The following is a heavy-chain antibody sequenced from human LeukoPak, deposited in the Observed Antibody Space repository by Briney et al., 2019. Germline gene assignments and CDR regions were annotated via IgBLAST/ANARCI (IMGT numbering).Heavy chain of an antibody. J-gene: IGHJ4*02. D-gene: IGHD4-23*01. CDR2: IRYDGSNK. CDR1: GFTFSSYG. CDR3: AKPPTTVVTNPPYYFDY. V-gene: IGHV3-30*02. Sequence: GGSLRLSCAASGFTFSSYGMHWVRQAPGKGLEWVAFIRYDGSNKYYADPVKGRFTISRDNSKNTLYLQMNSLRAEDTAVYYCAKPPTTVVTNPPYYFDYWGQGTLVTVSS.